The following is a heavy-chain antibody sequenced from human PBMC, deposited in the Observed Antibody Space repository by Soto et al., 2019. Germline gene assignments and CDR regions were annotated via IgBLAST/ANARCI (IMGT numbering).Heavy chain of an antibody. V-gene: IGHV3-30-3*01. J-gene: IGHJ6*03. Sequence: PGGSLRLSCAASGFTFSSYAMHWVRQAPGKGLEWVALISYDGSNKYYADSVKGRFTISRDNSKNTLYLQMNSLRAEDTAVYYCAREKVSKDYYYYYMDVWGKGTTVTVSS. D-gene: IGHD6-6*01. CDR3: AREKVSKDYYYYYMDV. CDR1: GFTFSSYA. CDR2: ISYDGSNK.